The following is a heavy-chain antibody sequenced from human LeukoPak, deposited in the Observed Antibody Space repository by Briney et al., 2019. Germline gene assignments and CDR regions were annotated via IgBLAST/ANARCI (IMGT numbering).Heavy chain of an antibody. CDR1: GFTFNDYG. Sequence: PGGSLRLSCAASGFTFNDYGMHWVRQAPGKGLEWVAVISYDGSNKDYADSVKGRFTISRDNSKNTLYLQVNSLRAEDTAVYYCAKDSIRNPDGYYQKPFDYWGQGTLVTVSS. CDR3: AKDSIRNPDGYYQKPFDY. J-gene: IGHJ4*02. CDR2: ISYDGSNK. D-gene: IGHD5-24*01. V-gene: IGHV3-30*18.